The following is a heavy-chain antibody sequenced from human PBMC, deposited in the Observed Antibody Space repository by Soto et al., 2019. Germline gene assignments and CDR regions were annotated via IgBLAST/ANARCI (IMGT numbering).Heavy chain of an antibody. V-gene: IGHV3-11*01. CDR3: ARDPVVAAIDY. CDR2: ISSSGSTI. D-gene: IGHD2-15*01. Sequence: PXGSLGLSCAASGFTFSDYYMSWIRQAPGKGLEWVSYISSSGSTIYYADSVKGRFTISRDNAKNSLYLQMNSLRAEDTAVYYCARDPVVAAIDYWGQGTLVTVSS. CDR1: GFTFSDYY. J-gene: IGHJ4*02.